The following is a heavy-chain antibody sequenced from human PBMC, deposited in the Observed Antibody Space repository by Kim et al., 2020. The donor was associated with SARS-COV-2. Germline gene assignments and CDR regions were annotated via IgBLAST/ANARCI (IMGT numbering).Heavy chain of an antibody. CDR1: GFTFSSYG. V-gene: IGHV3-30*18. D-gene: IGHD6-6*01. CDR2: ISYDGSNK. Sequence: GGSLRLSCAASGFTFSSYGMHWVRQAPGKGLEWVAVISYDGSNKYYADSVKGRFTISRDNSKNTLYLQMNSLRAEDTAVYYCAKEVAARPEGSLDYYGMDVWGQGTTVTVSS. CDR3: AKEVAARPEGSLDYYGMDV. J-gene: IGHJ6*02.